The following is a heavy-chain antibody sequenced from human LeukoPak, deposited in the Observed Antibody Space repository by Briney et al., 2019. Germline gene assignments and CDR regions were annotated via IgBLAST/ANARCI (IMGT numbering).Heavy chain of an antibody. Sequence: VASVKVSCKASGYTFTSYDINWVRQATGQGLEWMGWMNPNSGNTGYAQKFQGRVTMTRNTSISTAYMELSSLRSEDTAVYYCARGPGWLLLYYYYGMDVWGQGTTVTVSS. CDR3: ARGPGWLLLYYYYGMDV. CDR1: GYTFTSYD. CDR2: MNPNSGNT. V-gene: IGHV1-8*01. J-gene: IGHJ6*02. D-gene: IGHD5-12*01.